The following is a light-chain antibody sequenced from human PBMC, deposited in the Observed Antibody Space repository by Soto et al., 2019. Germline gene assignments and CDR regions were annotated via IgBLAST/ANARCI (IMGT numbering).Light chain of an antibody. J-gene: IGLJ1*01. Sequence: QSALTHPSSLSWAPGQRVAIACTGSSSNIGAGYDVHWYQQLPGTAPKLLIYGNSNRPSGVPDRFSGSKSGTSASLAITGLQAEDEADYYCQSYDSSLSGYVFGTGTKVTVL. CDR1: SSNIGAGYD. CDR3: QSYDSSLSGYV. CDR2: GNS. V-gene: IGLV1-40*01.